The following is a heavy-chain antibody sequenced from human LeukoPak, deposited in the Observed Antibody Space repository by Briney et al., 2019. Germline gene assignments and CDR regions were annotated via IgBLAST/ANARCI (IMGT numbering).Heavy chain of an antibody. Sequence: GESLKISCKGSGYSFTSYWIGWVRQMPGKGLEWMGIIYPGDSDTRYSPSFQGQVTISADKSISTAYLQWSSLKASDTAMYYCARLFMVRGVVEYYFDYWGQGTLVTVSS. D-gene: IGHD3-10*01. V-gene: IGHV5-51*01. J-gene: IGHJ4*02. CDR1: GYSFTSYW. CDR2: IYPGDSDT. CDR3: ARLFMVRGVVEYYFDY.